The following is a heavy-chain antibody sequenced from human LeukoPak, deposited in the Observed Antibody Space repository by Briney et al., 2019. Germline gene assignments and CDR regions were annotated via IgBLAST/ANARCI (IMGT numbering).Heavy chain of an antibody. Sequence: ASVTVSCKGSGYTFSSYGISWVGQAPGQGVEWMGWISAYNGNTNYAQKLQGTVTMTTDTSTTTAYMELTSLRSDRTATYFCARSATNYYYTSGPRDDSFDIWGQGTMVTVSS. D-gene: IGHD3-22*01. J-gene: IGHJ3*02. CDR2: ISAYNGNT. CDR3: ARSATNYYYTSGPRDDSFDI. CDR1: GYTFSSYG. V-gene: IGHV1-18*01.